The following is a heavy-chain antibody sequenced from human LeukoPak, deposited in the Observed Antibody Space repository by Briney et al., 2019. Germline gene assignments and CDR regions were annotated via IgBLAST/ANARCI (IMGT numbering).Heavy chain of an antibody. CDR2: ISSSSSYI. J-gene: IGHJ6*03. Sequence: GGSLRLSCAASGFTFSSYNMNWVRQAPGKGLEWVSSISSSSSYIYYADSVKGRFTISRDNAKNSLYLQMNSLRAEDTAVYYCARAHLLTGYFYYYYYMDVWGKGTTVTISS. CDR1: GFTFSSYN. CDR3: ARAHLLTGYFYYYYYMDV. V-gene: IGHV3-21*01. D-gene: IGHD3-9*01.